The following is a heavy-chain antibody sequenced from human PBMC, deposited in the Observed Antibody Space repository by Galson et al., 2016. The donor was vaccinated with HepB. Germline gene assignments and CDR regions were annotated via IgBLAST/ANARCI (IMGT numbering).Heavy chain of an antibody. CDR2: IFHSGRV. V-gene: IGHV4-4*02. CDR1: GVSITSNDW. J-gene: IGHJ4*02. Sequence: ETLSLTCAVSGVSITSNDWWSWVRQPPGQGLEWIGQIFHSGRVNYTPSLASRVTISIDTSNNHFSLRLTSVTAADTALSYCARQYWGGPSDYWGQGTLVTVSS. D-gene: IGHD2/OR15-2a*01. CDR3: ARQYWGGPSDY.